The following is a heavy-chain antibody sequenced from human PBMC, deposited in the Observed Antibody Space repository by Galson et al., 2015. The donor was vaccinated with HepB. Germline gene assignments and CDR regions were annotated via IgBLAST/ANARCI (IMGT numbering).Heavy chain of an antibody. CDR2: IKHDGSEK. CDR1: GFTFTKYW. CDR3: SRDQVNCYGGANPFYYYGMDV. J-gene: IGHJ6*02. V-gene: IGHV3-7*03. Sequence: SLRLSCAASGFTFTKYWMSWVRQAPGKGLEWVANIKHDGSEKYFVDSVKGRFTISRDNAENSLYLQMNRLGVEDTAVYYCSRDQVNCYGGANPFYYYGMDVWGQGTTVTVSS. D-gene: IGHD2-2*01.